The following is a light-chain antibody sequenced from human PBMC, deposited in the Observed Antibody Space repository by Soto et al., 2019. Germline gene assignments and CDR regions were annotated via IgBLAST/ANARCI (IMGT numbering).Light chain of an antibody. CDR3: QQYSGIWT. Sequence: DIQMTQSPSTLSASVGDRVTITCRASQSISSWLAWYQQKPGKAPNLLIYKASSLESGVPSRFSGSGSGTEFTLTISSLQPDDFATYYCQQYSGIWTFGQGTKVDIK. CDR2: KAS. V-gene: IGKV1-5*03. CDR1: QSISSW. J-gene: IGKJ1*01.